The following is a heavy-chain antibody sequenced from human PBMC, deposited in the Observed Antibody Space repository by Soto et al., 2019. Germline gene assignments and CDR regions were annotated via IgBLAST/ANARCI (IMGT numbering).Heavy chain of an antibody. D-gene: IGHD3-10*01. CDR1: GGSLSGYD. CDR2: LHHSGST. CDR3: ARVGVQIYVHY. Sequence: QVQLQQWGAGLLKPSETLSLTCAVYGGSLSGYDWSWIRQTPGKGLEWIGKLHHSGSTNYNPSLKSRVTISVDTSKNQFSLNLTSVTAADTAVYFCARVGVQIYVHYWGQGILVTVSS. J-gene: IGHJ4*02. V-gene: IGHV4-34*01.